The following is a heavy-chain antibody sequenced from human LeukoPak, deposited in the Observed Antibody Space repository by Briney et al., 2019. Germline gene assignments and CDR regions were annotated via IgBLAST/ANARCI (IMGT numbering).Heavy chain of an antibody. J-gene: IGHJ5*02. D-gene: IGHD3-22*01. V-gene: IGHV4-4*02. Sequence: PSETLSLTCAVSGGSISSSNWWSWVRQPPGKGLEWIGEIYHSGITNYNPSLKSRVTISVDTSKNQFSLKLSSVTAADTAVYSCARLHPGYYDMCGWFDPWGQGTLVTVSS. CDR3: ARLHPGYYDMCGWFDP. CDR1: GGSISSSNW. CDR2: IYHSGIT.